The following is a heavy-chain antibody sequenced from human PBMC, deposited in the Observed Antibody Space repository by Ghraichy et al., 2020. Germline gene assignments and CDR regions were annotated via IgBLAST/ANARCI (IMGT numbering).Heavy chain of an antibody. D-gene: IGHD3-9*01. CDR3: ARDQLIYDILTGYSAKSYDY. V-gene: IGHV4-39*07. J-gene: IGHJ4*02. Sequence: ETLSLTCTVSGGSISSSSYYWGWIRQPPEKGLEWIGSIYYSGSTYYNPSLKSRVTISVDTSKNQFSLKLSSVTAADTAVYYCARDQLIYDILTGYSAKSYDYWGQGTLVTVSS. CDR2: IYYSGST. CDR1: GGSISSSSYY.